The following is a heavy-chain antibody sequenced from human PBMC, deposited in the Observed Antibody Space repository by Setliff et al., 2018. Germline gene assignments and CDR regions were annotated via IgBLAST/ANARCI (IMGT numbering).Heavy chain of an antibody. D-gene: IGHD4-4*01. Sequence: PSETLSLTCAVYGGSFSGYYWSWIRQPPGKGLEWIGDIDQSGSTNYNPSLKSRLTISVDTSKNQFSLKLSSVTAADTAVYYCARAPSKVQFDSWGRGILVTVSS. CDR3: ARAPSKVQFDS. CDR1: GGSFSGYY. CDR2: IDQSGST. V-gene: IGHV4-34*01. J-gene: IGHJ5*01.